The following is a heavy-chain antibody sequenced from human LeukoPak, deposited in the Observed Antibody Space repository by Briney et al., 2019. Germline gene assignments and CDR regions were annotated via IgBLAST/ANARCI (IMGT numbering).Heavy chain of an antibody. D-gene: IGHD5-18*01. V-gene: IGHV4-30-4*01. Sequence: SETLSLTCTVSGGSITSGNNYWNWIRQSPGKGLEWIGFIYSGGRTNYNPFLRSRVVISADAPKNQISLRVESMTAADTAVYYCVKAPTVAGSYGWFDPWGQGTLVTVSS. CDR2: IYSGGRT. J-gene: IGHJ5*02. CDR3: VKAPTVAGSYGWFDP. CDR1: GGSITSGNNY.